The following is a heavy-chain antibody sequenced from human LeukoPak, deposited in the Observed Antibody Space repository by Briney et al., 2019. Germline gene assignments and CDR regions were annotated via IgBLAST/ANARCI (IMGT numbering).Heavy chain of an antibody. J-gene: IGHJ6*02. D-gene: IGHD2-15*01. CDR2: ISYDGSNK. CDR1: GFTFSSYG. Sequence: PGGSLRLSCAASGFTFSSYGMHWVRQAPGKGLEWVAVISYDGSNKYYADSVKGRFTISRDNSKNTLYLQMNSLRAEDTAVYYCARDLVVVVAATKRGSYGMDVWGQGTTVTVSS. CDR3: ARDLVVVVAATKRGSYGMDV. V-gene: IGHV3-30*03.